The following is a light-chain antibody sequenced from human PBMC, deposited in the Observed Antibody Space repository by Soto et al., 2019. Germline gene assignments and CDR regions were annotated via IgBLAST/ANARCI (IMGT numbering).Light chain of an antibody. V-gene: IGLV1-44*01. CDR3: AAWDDSLNGHYV. J-gene: IGLJ1*01. CDR1: SSNIGSNA. CDR2: SNN. Sequence: QSVLPQPPSASGTPGQRVTISCSGSSSNIGSNAVNWYQQLPGTAPKLLIYSNNQRPSGVPDQFSGSKSGTSASLAISRLQSEDEADYYCAAWDDSLNGHYVFGSGTKVTVL.